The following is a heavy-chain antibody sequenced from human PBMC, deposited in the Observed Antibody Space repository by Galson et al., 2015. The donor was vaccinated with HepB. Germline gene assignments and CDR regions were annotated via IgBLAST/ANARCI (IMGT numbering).Heavy chain of an antibody. CDR2: ISGSGGST. D-gene: IGHD3-3*01. J-gene: IGHJ6*02. CDR1: GFTFSSYA. V-gene: IGHV3-23*01. Sequence: SCAASGFTFSSYAMSWVRQAPGKGLEWVSAISGSGGSTYYADSVKGRFTISRDNSKNTLYLQMNSLRAEDTAVYYCAKDSGYYDFWSGYSALYYYYYYGMDVWGQGTTVTVSS. CDR3: AKDSGYYDFWSGYSALYYYYYYGMDV.